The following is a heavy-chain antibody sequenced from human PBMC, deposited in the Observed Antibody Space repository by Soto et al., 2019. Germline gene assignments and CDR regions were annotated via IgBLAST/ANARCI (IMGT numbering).Heavy chain of an antibody. CDR3: ARTIGYCSSTSCYAWFDP. D-gene: IGHD2-2*01. Sequence: QVTLKESGPVLVKPTETLTLTCTVSGFSLSNARMGVSWIRQPPGKALEWLAHIFSNDEKSYSTSLKSRLTISKDTSKSQVVLTMTNMDPVDTATYYCARTIGYCSSTSCYAWFDPWGQGPLVTVSS. CDR2: IFSNDEK. J-gene: IGHJ5*02. CDR1: GFSLSNARMG. V-gene: IGHV2-26*01.